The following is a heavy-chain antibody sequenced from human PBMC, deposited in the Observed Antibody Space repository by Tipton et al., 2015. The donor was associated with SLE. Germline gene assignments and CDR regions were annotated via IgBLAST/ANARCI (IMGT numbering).Heavy chain of an antibody. CDR2: IYYSGST. CDR3: ARFPSPY. CDR1: GGSVSSGSYY. V-gene: IGHV4-61*01. J-gene: IGHJ4*02. Sequence: TLSLTCTVSGGSVSSGSYYWSWIRQPPGKGLEWIGYIYYSGSTNYNPSLKSRVTISVDTSKNQFSLKLSSVTAADTAVYYCARFPSPYWGQGTLVTVSS.